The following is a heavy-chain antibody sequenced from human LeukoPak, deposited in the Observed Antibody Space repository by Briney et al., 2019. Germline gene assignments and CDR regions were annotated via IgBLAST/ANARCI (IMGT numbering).Heavy chain of an antibody. V-gene: IGHV3-23*01. CDR1: GFTFSSYA. Sequence: PGGSLRLSCAGSGFTFSSYAMTWVRQAPGTGLEWVSSISRSDGTTYYADSVKGRFTISRDNSKNTLFLQMNSLRAEDTAVYYCAKGGYSSGWGLFDYWGQGTLVTVSS. CDR2: ISRSDGTT. J-gene: IGHJ4*02. D-gene: IGHD6-19*01. CDR3: AKGGYSSGWGLFDY.